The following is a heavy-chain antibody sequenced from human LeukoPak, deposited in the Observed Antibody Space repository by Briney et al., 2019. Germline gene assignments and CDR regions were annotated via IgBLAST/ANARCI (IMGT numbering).Heavy chain of an antibody. CDR2: TSGSGGST. Sequence: GGSLRLSCAASGFTFSSYAMSWVRQAPGKGLEWVSATSGSGGSTDYADSVKGRFTISRDNSKNTLYLQMNSLSAEDTAVYYCATAFCSSNSCYRGPFDYWGQGTLVNVS. CDR3: ATAFCSSNSCYRGPFDY. CDR1: GFTFSSYA. V-gene: IGHV3-23*01. D-gene: IGHD2-2*01. J-gene: IGHJ4*02.